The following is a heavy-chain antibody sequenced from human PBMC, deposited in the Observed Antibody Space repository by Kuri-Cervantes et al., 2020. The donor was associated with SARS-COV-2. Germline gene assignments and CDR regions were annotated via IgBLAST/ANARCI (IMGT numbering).Heavy chain of an antibody. D-gene: IGHD3-22*01. J-gene: IGHJ4*02. CDR1: GFTFSDCS. Sequence: GESLKISWAASGFTFSDCSMHWVRQAPGKGLEWVAVMSYDGSNIYYADSVKGRFTISRDNSRNTLYLQMNSLRAEDTAIYYCATLFDSSGFMFDYWGQGTRVTGSS. V-gene: IGHV3-30*04. CDR3: ATLFDSSGFMFDY. CDR2: MSYDGSNI.